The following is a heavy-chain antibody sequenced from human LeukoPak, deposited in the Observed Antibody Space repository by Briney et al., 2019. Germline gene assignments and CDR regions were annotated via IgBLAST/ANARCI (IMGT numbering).Heavy chain of an antibody. CDR1: GGTFSSYA. J-gene: IGHJ5*02. V-gene: IGHV1-69*13. Sequence: SVKVSCKASGGTFSSYAISWVRQAPGQGLEWMGGIIPIFGTANYAQRFQGRVTITADESTSTAYMELSSLRSEDTAVYYCARASTSDYGDYGDWFDPWGQGTLVTVSS. CDR3: ARASTSDYGDYGDWFDP. CDR2: IIPIFGTA. D-gene: IGHD4-17*01.